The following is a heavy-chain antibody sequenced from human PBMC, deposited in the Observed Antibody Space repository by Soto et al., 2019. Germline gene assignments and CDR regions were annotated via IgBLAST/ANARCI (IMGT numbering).Heavy chain of an antibody. D-gene: IGHD1-26*01. CDR2: IIPLFGAT. J-gene: IGHJ5*02. V-gene: IGHV1-69*06. Sequence: QVQLLQSGAEVKKPGSSMNVSCKTLGGTFSSHAVNWLRQDPGHRFEWIGGIIPLFGATNFAQKFQGRVTITADRSTNTVYMALSSLRLEDTALYYCARVAQVGSGWFDPWGQGTLVTVSS. CDR3: ARVAQVGSGWFDP. CDR1: GGTFSSHA.